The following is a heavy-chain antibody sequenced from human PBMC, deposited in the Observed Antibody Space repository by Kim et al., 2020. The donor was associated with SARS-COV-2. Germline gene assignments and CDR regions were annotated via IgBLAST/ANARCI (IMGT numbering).Heavy chain of an antibody. V-gene: IGHV3-15*01. CDR2: IKSKTDGGTT. CDR3: TTEYGSGSYLYGMDV. D-gene: IGHD3-10*01. Sequence: GGSLRLSCAASGFTFSNAWMSWVRQAPGKGLEWVGRIKSKTDGGTTDYAAHVKGRFTISRDDSKNTLYLQMNSLKTEDTDVYYYTTEYGSGSYLYGMDVWGQGTTVTVSS. J-gene: IGHJ6*02. CDR1: GFTFSNAW.